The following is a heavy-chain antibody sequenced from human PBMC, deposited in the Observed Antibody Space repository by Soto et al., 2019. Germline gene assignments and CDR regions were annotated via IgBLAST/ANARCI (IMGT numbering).Heavy chain of an antibody. CDR2: ISYDGNKK. Sequence: QLVESGGGVVPPGASLRLSCAASGFTFSTFGMHWVRQTPGKGLEWVAVISYDGNKKVYADSVKGRFTISRDNFKNTVDLVMNTLKVDDTAVYYCAKDLQAYGDDVYYCYGLAVGGEGATVSVSS. D-gene: IGHD4-17*01. J-gene: IGHJ6*04. CDR3: AKDLQAYGDDVYYCYGLAV. CDR1: GFTFSTFG. V-gene: IGHV3-30*18.